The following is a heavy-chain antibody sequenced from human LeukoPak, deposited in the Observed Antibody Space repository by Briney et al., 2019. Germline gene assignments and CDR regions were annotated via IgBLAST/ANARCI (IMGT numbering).Heavy chain of an antibody. D-gene: IGHD3-10*01. Sequence: NPSETLSLTCAVYGGSFSGYYWSWIRQPPGKGLECIGEINHSGSTNYNPSLKSRVTISVDTSKSQFSLKLSSVAAADTAVYYCARGGSGTRFFDYWGQGTLVTVSS. V-gene: IGHV4-34*01. CDR2: INHSGST. J-gene: IGHJ4*02. CDR3: ARGGSGTRFFDY. CDR1: GGSFSGYY.